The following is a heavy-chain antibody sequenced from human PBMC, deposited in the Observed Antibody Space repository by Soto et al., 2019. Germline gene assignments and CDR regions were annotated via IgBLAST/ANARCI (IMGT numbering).Heavy chain of an antibody. D-gene: IGHD2-15*01. CDR1: GFTFSSHG. J-gene: IGHJ4*02. CDR3: ATAKLLLPWLFDY. CDR2: IYSGGST. Sequence: TGGSLRLSCAASGFTFSSHGMHWVRQAPGKGLEWVAVIYSGGSTYYADSVKGRFIISRDDSKNTLFLQMNSLRAEDTAVYYCATAKLLLPWLFDYWGQGTLVIVSS. V-gene: IGHV3-NL1*01.